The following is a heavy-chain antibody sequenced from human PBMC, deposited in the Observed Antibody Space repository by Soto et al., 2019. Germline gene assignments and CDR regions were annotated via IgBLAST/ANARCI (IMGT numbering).Heavy chain of an antibody. CDR1: GFTLSDYY. J-gene: IGHJ4*02. CDR3: ARDKIVATDTFDY. Sequence: SLRLSCAASGFTLSDYYMSLIRQAPGKGLEWVSYISGSGSTKYYAESVKGRFTISRDNGKNSLYLQMNSLRTEDTAVYYCARDKIVATDTFDYWGQGTLVTVFS. CDR2: ISGSGSTK. D-gene: IGHD5-12*01. V-gene: IGHV3-11*01.